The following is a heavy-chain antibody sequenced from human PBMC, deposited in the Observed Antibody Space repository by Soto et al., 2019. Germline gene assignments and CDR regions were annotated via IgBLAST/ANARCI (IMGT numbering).Heavy chain of an antibody. CDR1: GGSISSGGYY. Sequence: QVQLQESGPGLVKPSQTLSLTCTVSGGSISSGGYYWSWIRQHPGKGLEWIGYIYYSGSTYCNPSLKSRVTISVDTSKNQFSLKLSSVTAADTAVYYCARAGFGQLRGSDAFDIWGQGTMVTVSS. V-gene: IGHV4-31*03. J-gene: IGHJ3*02. D-gene: IGHD3-16*01. CDR2: IYYSGST. CDR3: ARAGFGQLRGSDAFDI.